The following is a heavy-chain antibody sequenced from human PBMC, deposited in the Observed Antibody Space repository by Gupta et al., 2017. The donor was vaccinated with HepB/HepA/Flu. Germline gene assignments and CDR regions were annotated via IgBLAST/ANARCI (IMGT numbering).Heavy chain of an antibody. CDR2: IYYGGGT. CDR3: AKLADHDYCDI. CDR1: GGAFVSGDYY. V-gene: IGHV4-31*03. D-gene: IGHD1-1*01. J-gene: IGHJ4*02. Sequence: QVQLQESGPGLVKASQTLSLTCTVTGGAFVSGDYYWNWIRQHPGKGLEWIGYIYYGGGTYYNPSLKSRVSMAVDSSKNQFSLNLTHVTAADTAIYYCAKLADHDYCDIWGQGTLVTVSS.